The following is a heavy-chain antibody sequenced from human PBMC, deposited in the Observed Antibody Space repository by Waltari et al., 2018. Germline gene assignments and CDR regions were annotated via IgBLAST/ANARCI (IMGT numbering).Heavy chain of an antibody. CDR2: IHKDGSEK. CDR3: ARAEEIGLYYGSGSYLGDI. Sequence: EVHLVESGGGLVQPGGSLRLSCAASGFTFADFLRSWVRQARGKGPEWVANIHKDGSEKNYVDYVKGRFTISRDNAKNSLYLQMNSLRVEDTALYYCARAEEIGLYYGSGSYLGDIWGQGTMVAVSS. CDR1: GFTFADFL. J-gene: IGHJ3*02. V-gene: IGHV3-7*03. D-gene: IGHD3-10*01.